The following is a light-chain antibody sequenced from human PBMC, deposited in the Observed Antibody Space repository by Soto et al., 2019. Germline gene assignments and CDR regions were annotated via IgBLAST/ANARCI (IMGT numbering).Light chain of an antibody. CDR3: SSYTSSSTYV. J-gene: IGLJ1*01. CDR1: SSDVGGYNY. CDR2: DVS. V-gene: IGLV2-14*01. Sequence: QSALTQPASVSGSPGQSITISCTGTSSDVGGYNYVSWYQQHPGKAPKLMIYDVSNRPSGVSNRFSGSKSGNTASLTISGLQAEDEADYYCSSYTSSSTYVFXTGTKVTV.